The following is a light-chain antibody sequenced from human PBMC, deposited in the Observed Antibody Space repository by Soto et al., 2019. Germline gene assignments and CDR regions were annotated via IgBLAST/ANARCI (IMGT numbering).Light chain of an antibody. CDR1: SSNIGKNH. CDR2: DNN. J-gene: IGLJ2*01. V-gene: IGLV1-51*01. CDR3: GTWDNSLSAGV. Sequence: QSVLTQPPSVSAAPGQKVTISCSGSSSNIGKNHVSWYQQFPGTAPKLLIYDNNKRPSGIPDRFSGSKSGTSATLGITGLQTGDEADYYCGTWDNSLSAGVFGGGTQLTVL.